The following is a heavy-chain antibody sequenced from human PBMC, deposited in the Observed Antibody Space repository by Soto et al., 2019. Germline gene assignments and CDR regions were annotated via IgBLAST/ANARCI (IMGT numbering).Heavy chain of an antibody. J-gene: IGHJ4*02. Sequence: EVQVVESGGGLVKPGGSLRLSCAVSGFTFSTYNMNWVHQAPGKGLQWVSSISSSSSYIYYADSVKGRFTISRDNAKNSLYLQMNSLRVEDTAVYYCSRYYDSLTGYNYWGQGTLVIVSS. CDR2: ISSSSSYI. V-gene: IGHV3-21*01. CDR1: GFTFSTYN. CDR3: SRYYDSLTGYNY. D-gene: IGHD3-9*01.